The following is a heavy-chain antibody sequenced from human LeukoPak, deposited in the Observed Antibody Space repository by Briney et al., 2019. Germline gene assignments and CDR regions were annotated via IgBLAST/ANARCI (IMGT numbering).Heavy chain of an antibody. D-gene: IGHD6-13*01. CDR3: ARGYSSSWRFYYFDY. J-gene: IGHJ4*02. CDR2: ISHSGST. CDR1: GGSFSGYY. V-gene: IGHV4-34*01. Sequence: SETLSLTCAVYGGSFSGYYWSWIRQPPGKGLEWIGEISHSGSTNYNPSLKSRVTISVDTSKNQFSLKLSSVTAADTAVYYCARGYSSSWRFYYFDYWGQGTLVTVSS.